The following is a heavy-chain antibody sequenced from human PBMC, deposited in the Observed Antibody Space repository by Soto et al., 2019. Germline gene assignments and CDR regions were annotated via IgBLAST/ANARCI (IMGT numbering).Heavy chain of an antibody. Sequence: GGSLRLSCAASGFTFSRYAMSWVRQVPGKGLEWVSTVTGGGHTTYNADSVNGRFTISRDNSKNTLYLQMNNLRAEDTAIYYCASSSGDLDVYGMDIWGPGTTVTVSS. J-gene: IGHJ6*02. V-gene: IGHV3-23*01. D-gene: IGHD3-10*01. CDR2: VTGGGHTT. CDR1: GFTFSRYA. CDR3: ASSSGDLDVYGMDI.